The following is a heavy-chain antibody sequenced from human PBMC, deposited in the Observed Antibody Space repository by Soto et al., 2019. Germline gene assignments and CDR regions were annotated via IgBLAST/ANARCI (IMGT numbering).Heavy chain of an antibody. CDR2: IYHSGST. V-gene: IGHV4-30-2*01. CDR1: GGSISSGGYS. CDR3: AAGGGLPRYY. J-gene: IGHJ4*02. Sequence: QLQLQESGSGLVKPSQTLSLTCAVSGGSISSGGYSWSWIRQPPGKGLEWIGYIYHSGSTYYNPSHKSRVTISGDRSKNQCSLKLSSVTAADTAVYYCAAGGGLPRYYWGQGTLVTVSS. D-gene: IGHD5-12*01.